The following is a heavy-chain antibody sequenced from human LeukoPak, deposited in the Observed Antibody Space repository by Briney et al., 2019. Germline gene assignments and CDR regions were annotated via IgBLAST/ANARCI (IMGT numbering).Heavy chain of an antibody. V-gene: IGHV4-59*01. J-gene: IGHJ4*02. CDR2: IYYSGST. Sequence: SETLSLTCTVSGGSISSYYWSWIRQPPGKGLEWIGYIYYSGSTNYNPSLKSRVTISVDTSKNQFSLKLSSVTAADTAVYYCARRIAAAGLDYWGQGTLVTVSS. CDR1: GGSISSYY. D-gene: IGHD6-13*01. CDR3: ARRIAAAGLDY.